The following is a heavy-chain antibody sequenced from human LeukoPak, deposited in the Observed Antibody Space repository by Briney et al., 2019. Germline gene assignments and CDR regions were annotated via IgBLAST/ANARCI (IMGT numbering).Heavy chain of an antibody. V-gene: IGHV3-33*06. Sequence: PGGSLRLSCAASGLTFSSYGMHWVRQAPGKGLEWVAVIWYDGSNKYYADSVKGRFTISRDNSKNTLYLQMNSLRAEDTAVYYCAKDGEVATIGYYYYYYMDVWGKGTTVTVSS. CDR3: AKDGEVATIGYYYYYYMDV. CDR1: GLTFSSYG. D-gene: IGHD5-12*01. CDR2: IWYDGSNK. J-gene: IGHJ6*03.